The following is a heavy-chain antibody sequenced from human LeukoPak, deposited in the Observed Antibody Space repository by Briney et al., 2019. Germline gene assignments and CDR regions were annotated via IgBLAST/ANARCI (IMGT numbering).Heavy chain of an antibody. D-gene: IGHD5-18*01. CDR3: ARGYSYGIYYFDY. CDR2: IHTGGDT. J-gene: IGHJ4*02. CDR1: GFSFRDYD. Sequence: GGSLRLSCAASGFSFRDYDMHWVRQRKGQGLEWVSGIHTGGDTYYADSVKGRVAISRENVKTSLYLQMDSLRAGDTAVYYCARGYSYGIYYFDYWGQGTQVTVSS. V-gene: IGHV3-13*01.